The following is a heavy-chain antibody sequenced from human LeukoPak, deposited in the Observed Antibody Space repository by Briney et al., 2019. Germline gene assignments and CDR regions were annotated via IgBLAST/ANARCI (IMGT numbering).Heavy chain of an antibody. D-gene: IGHD2-2*01. Sequence: GGSLRLSCAASGFTFSSYAMSWVRQAPGKGLEWVSAISGSGGSTYYADSVKGRFTISRDNSKNTLYLQMSSLRAEDTAVYYCAKDIDVVVPATPFDYWGQGTLVTVSS. V-gene: IGHV3-23*01. CDR3: AKDIDVVVPATPFDY. CDR2: ISGSGGST. J-gene: IGHJ4*02. CDR1: GFTFSSYA.